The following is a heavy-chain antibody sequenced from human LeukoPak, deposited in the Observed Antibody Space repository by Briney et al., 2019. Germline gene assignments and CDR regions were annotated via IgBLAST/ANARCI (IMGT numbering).Heavy chain of an antibody. CDR2: IYYSGST. CDR3: ASLAVAGIWGFEY. CDR1: GGSISSYY. Sequence: KTSETLSLTCTVSGGSISSYYWSWIRQPPGKGLEWIGYIYYSGSTNYNPSLKSRVTISVDTSKNQFSLKLSSVTAADTAVYYCASLAVAGIWGFEYWGQGTLVTVSS. J-gene: IGHJ4*02. D-gene: IGHD6-19*01. V-gene: IGHV4-59*01.